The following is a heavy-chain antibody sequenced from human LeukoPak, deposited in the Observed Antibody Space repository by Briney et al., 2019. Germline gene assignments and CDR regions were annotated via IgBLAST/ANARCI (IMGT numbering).Heavy chain of an antibody. D-gene: IGHD2-2*01. CDR1: GFTFSSYS. CDR3: AREWSDIVVVPAAPGELGYYGMDV. V-gene: IGHV3-21*01. Sequence: GGSLRLSCAASGFTFSSYSMNWVRQAPGKGLEWVSSISSSSSYIYYADSVKGRSTISRDNSKNTLYLQMNSLRAEDTAVYYCAREWSDIVVVPAAPGELGYYGMDVWGQGTTVTVSS. J-gene: IGHJ6*02. CDR2: ISSSSSYI.